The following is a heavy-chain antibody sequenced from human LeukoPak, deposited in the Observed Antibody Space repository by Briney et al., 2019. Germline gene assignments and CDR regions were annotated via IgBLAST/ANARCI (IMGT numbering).Heavy chain of an antibody. CDR1: GGSISSYC. CDR3: ARLPRDPIAAAGHYYYGMDV. CDR2: IYYSGST. Sequence: SETLSLTCTVSGGSISSYCWSWVRQPPGKGLEWIGYIYYSGSTNYNPSLKSRVTISVDTSKNQFSLKLSSVTAADTAVYYCARLPRDPIAAAGHYYYGMDVWGQGTTVTVSS. D-gene: IGHD6-13*01. V-gene: IGHV4-59*08. J-gene: IGHJ6*02.